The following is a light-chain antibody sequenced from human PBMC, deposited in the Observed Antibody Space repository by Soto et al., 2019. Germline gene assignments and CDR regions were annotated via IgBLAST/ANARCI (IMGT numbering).Light chain of an antibody. CDR1: QGISSY. V-gene: IGKV1-8*01. CDR2: AAS. Sequence: AIRMTQSPSSFSASTGDRVTITCRASQGISSYLAWYQHKPGKAPKLLIYAASTLQSGVPSRFSGSGSGTDYTLTISWLQSEDFATYYCQQYYSYPLTFGGGTKVEIK. CDR3: QQYYSYPLT. J-gene: IGKJ4*01.